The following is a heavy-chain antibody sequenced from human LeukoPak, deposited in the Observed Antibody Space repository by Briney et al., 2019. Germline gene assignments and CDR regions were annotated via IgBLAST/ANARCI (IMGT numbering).Heavy chain of an antibody. Sequence: GGSLRLSCVASVITFSNYTVSWVSQAPEKGRDWVSVISGSAHKIRYADSVKGRFTISRDNSENIVYLQMNNLRAEDTAVYYCAGRVTGYSSGYVYWGQGTLVTVSS. V-gene: IGHV3-23*01. J-gene: IGHJ4*02. D-gene: IGHD5-18*01. CDR3: AGRVTGYSSGYVY. CDR1: VITFSNYT. CDR2: ISGSAHKI.